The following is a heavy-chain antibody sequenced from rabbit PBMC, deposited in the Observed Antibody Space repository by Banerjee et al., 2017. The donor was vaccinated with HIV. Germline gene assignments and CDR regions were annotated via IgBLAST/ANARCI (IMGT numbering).Heavy chain of an antibody. CDR1: GFTISSNYW. CDR2: IYAESSGST. D-gene: IGHD4-2*01. CDR3: ARSVGYSGVIGWNFNL. V-gene: IGHV1S45*01. Sequence: QEQLEESGGGLVKPEGSLTLTCKASGFTISSNYWMCWVRQAPGKGLEWIGCIYAESSGSTYYASWAKGRFTISKTSSTTVTLQMTSLTAADTATYFCARSVGYSGVIGWNFNLWGPGTLVTVS. J-gene: IGHJ4*01.